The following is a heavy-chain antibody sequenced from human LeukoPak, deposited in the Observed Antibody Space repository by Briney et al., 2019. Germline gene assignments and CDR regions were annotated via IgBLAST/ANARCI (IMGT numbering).Heavy chain of an antibody. V-gene: IGHV3-74*01. CDR1: GFIFSSYW. Sequence: PGGSLRLSCAASGFIFSSYWMHWVRQAPGKGLVWVSRINSDGSSTSYADSVKGRFTISRDNAKNTLYLQMNSLRAEDTAVYYCARGPHYYDKSVAFDIWGQGTMVTVSS. J-gene: IGHJ3*02. CDR3: ARGPHYYDKSVAFDI. D-gene: IGHD3-22*01. CDR2: INSDGSST.